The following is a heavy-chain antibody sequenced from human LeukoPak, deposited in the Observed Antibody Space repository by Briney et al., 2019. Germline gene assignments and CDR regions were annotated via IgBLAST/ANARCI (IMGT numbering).Heavy chain of an antibody. CDR3: ARERGSGSCLDY. CDR1: GSPFSNYA. D-gene: IGHD3-10*01. Sequence: PGRSLSLSCAASGSPFSNYAMHWVRQAPGKGLEWVAVIAYDGRYQNYADSVKGRFTLSTDNSRNTLYLQMNSLRAEDTAVYYCARERGSGSCLDYWGQGTLVTVS. CDR2: IAYDGRYQ. V-gene: IGHV3-30*04. J-gene: IGHJ4*02.